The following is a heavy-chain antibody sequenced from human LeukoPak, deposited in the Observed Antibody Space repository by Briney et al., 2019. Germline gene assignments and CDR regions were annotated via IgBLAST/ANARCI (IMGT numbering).Heavy chain of an antibody. V-gene: IGHV4-30-2*01. CDR2: IYHSGST. D-gene: IGHD3-22*01. CDR1: GGSISSSSYY. J-gene: IGHJ4*02. CDR3: ARQDYYDSSGYLH. Sequence: SETLSLTCTVSGGSISSSSYYWGWIRQPPGKGLEWIGYIYHSGSTYYNPSLKSRVTISVDRSKNQFSLKLSSVTAADTAVYYCARQDYYDSSGYLHWGQGTLVTVSS.